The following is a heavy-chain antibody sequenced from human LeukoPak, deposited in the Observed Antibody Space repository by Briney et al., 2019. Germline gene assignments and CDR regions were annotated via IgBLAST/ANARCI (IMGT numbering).Heavy chain of an antibody. CDR3: ARRDAYSYETFDS. D-gene: IGHD5-24*01. CDR2: IYYSGST. Sequence: PSETLSLTCTVSGGSVTSSDYYWGWIRQPPGKGLEWIGSIYYSGSTYYNPSLKSRVTISVDTSKNQFSLKLSSVTAADTAFYYCARRDAYSYETFDSWGQGTLVTVSS. J-gene: IGHJ4*02. CDR1: GGSVTSSDYY. V-gene: IGHV4-39*01.